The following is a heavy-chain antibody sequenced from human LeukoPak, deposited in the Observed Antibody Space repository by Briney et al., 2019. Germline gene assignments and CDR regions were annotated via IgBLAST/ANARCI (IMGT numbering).Heavy chain of an antibody. J-gene: IGHJ6*02. Sequence: PGGSLRLSCAASGFTFGDYYMSWIRQAPGKGLEWVSYISSSGSTIYYADSVKGRFTISRDNAKNSLYLQMNSLRAEDTAVYYCAREVDGYNVYYYYGMDVWGQGTTVTVSS. D-gene: IGHD5-24*01. CDR3: AREVDGYNVYYYYGMDV. CDR1: GFTFGDYY. CDR2: ISSSGSTI. V-gene: IGHV3-11*01.